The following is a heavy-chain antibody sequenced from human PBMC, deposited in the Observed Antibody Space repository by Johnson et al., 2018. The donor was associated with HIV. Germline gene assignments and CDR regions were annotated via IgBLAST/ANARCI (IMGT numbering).Heavy chain of an antibody. D-gene: IGHD2-15*01. Sequence: VQLVESGGIVVRPGGSLRLSCTASGFTFRDYGMSWVRQAPGKGLEWVSGINWNGGTTGYADSVKGRFTISRDNAKNSLYLQMNSLRAEDTALYYCARDLHVVVVNVISDAFDIWGRGTMVTVSS. J-gene: IGHJ3*02. CDR3: ARDLHVVVVNVISDAFDI. CDR2: INWNGGTT. V-gene: IGHV3-20*04. CDR1: GFTFRDYG.